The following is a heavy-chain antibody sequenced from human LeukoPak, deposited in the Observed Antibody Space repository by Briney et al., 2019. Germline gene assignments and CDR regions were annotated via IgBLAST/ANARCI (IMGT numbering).Heavy chain of an antibody. CDR3: AKGGSCRDYYYYMDV. V-gene: IGHV3-53*01. Sequence: GGSLRLSCAASGFTVSSNYMSWVRQAPGKGLEWVSVIYSGGSTYYADSVKGRFTISRDNSRNTLYLQVNSLRAEDTAVYYCAKGGSCRDYYYYMDVWGKGTTVTVSS. CDR1: GFTVSSNY. CDR2: IYSGGST. D-gene: IGHD2-15*01. J-gene: IGHJ6*03.